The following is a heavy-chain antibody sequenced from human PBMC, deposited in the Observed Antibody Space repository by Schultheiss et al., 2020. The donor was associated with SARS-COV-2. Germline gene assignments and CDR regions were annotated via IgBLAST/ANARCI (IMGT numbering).Heavy chain of an antibody. J-gene: IGHJ6*02. V-gene: IGHV4-59*10. CDR3: ARAKWGYCSSTSCDDYYYYGMDV. CDR2: IYTSGST. Sequence: SETLSLTCAVYGGSFSGYYWSWIRQPPGKGLEWIGSIYTSGSTNYNPSLKSRVTISVDTSKNQFSLKLSSVTAADTAVYYCARAKWGYCSSTSCDDYYYYGMDVWGQGTTVTVSS. CDR1: GGSFSGYY. D-gene: IGHD2-2*01.